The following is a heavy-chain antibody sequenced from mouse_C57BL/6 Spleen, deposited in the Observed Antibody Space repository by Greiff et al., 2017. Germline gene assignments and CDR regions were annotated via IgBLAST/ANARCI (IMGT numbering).Heavy chain of an antibody. J-gene: IGHJ3*01. V-gene: IGHV1-80*01. CDR1: GYTFSSYW. CDR3: ARHKLLSYFAY. CDR2: IYPGNGDT. Sequence: VQLQQSGAELVKPGASVKLSCKASGYTFSSYWMNWVKQRPGKGLEWIGQIYPGNGDTNYNEKFKGKATLTVDKSSSTAYMQLSSLTSEDSAVYCCARHKLLSYFAYWGKGTLVTVSA. D-gene: IGHD2-12*01.